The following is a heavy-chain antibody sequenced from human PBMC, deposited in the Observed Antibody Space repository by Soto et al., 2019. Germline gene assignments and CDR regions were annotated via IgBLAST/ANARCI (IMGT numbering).Heavy chain of an antibody. Sequence: ASVKVSCTASGYTFTSYGISWVRQAPGQGLEWMGWISAGNGNTKYSQKFQGRVTITRDTSASTAYTELSSLRSEDTAVYYCARGLNGYLHYFDYWGQGTLVTVSS. J-gene: IGHJ4*02. CDR1: GYTFTSYG. CDR2: ISAGNGNT. D-gene: IGHD5-18*01. V-gene: IGHV1-18*01. CDR3: ARGLNGYLHYFDY.